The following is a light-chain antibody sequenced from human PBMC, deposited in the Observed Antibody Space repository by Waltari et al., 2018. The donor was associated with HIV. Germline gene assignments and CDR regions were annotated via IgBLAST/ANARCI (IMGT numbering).Light chain of an antibody. CDR3: QQSSRLPYT. CDR1: ESIVTS. J-gene: IGKJ2*01. Sequence: EIVLTQSPDFQSVTPKEKVTITCRASESIVTSIHLYQQKPDQSPKLLIKYASQSISGVPSRYSVSGSGTDFTLTINSLEAEDAAAYFCQQSSRLPYTFGQGTKLEI. CDR2: YAS. V-gene: IGKV6D-21*02.